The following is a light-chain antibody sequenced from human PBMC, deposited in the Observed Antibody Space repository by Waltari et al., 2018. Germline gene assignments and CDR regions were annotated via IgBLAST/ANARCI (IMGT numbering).Light chain of an antibody. J-gene: IGLJ2*01. CDR3: CSYAGSYPWV. V-gene: IGLV2-11*01. Sequence: QSALTQPRSVSGSPGQSVTIPCTGSSSDVGGYNYVSWYQQHPGKAPKLIIYDVSNRPSGVPDRFSGSKSGNTASLTISGLQAEDEADYYCCSYAGSYPWVFGGGTKLTVL. CDR2: DVS. CDR1: SSDVGGYNY.